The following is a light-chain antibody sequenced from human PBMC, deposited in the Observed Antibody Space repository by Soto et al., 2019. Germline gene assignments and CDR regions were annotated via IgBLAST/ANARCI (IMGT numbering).Light chain of an antibody. J-gene: IGKJ2*01. CDR1: QNINTC. CDR2: GAS. V-gene: IGKV1-39*01. Sequence: DIQMSQSPSSLSASVGDRVTITCRASQNINTCLSWFQQKGGEAPNLLIYGASNLQGEVPLRFSGSGSGTDFTLTISSVQPEDVGTYYCQQSHSTPYTYGQGTRLEIE. CDR3: QQSHSTPYT.